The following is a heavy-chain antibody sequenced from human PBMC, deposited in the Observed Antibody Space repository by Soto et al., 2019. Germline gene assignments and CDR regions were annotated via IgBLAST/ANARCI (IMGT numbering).Heavy chain of an antibody. Sequence: PGGSLRLSCTASGFTFGDYAMSWFRLAPGKGLDGVCFIRSKAYGGTIEYAASVKGRFTISRDDSKSIAYLQMSSLKTEDTAVYYCTRTLPLISGYDYQTDYWGHRT. D-gene: IGHD5-12*01. CDR1: GFTFGDYA. J-gene: IGHJ4*01. V-gene: IGHV3-49*03. CDR2: IRSKAYGGTI. CDR3: TRTLPLISGYDYQTDY.